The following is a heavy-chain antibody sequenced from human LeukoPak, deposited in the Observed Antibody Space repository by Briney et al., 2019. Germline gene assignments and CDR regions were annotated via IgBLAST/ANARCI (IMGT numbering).Heavy chain of an antibody. CDR3: AKDPLWFGEPNWFDP. CDR2: ISGSGGST. J-gene: IGHJ5*02. Sequence: GGSLRLSCAASGFTFSSYAMSSVRQAPGKGLEWVSAISGSGGSTYYADSVKGRFTISRDNSKNTLYRQMNSLRAEDTAVYYCAKDPLWFGEPNWFDPWGQGTLVTVSS. D-gene: IGHD3-10*01. CDR1: GFTFSSYA. V-gene: IGHV3-23*01.